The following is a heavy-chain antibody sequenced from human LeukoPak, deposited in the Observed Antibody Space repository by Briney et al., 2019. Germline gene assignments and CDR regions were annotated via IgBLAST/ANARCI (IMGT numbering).Heavy chain of an antibody. J-gene: IGHJ4*02. CDR1: GFTFNSYA. V-gene: IGHV7-4-1*02. CDR2: INSNTGNP. CDR3: AREGDYGSGSSFFDY. Sequence: ASVKVSCKASGFTFNSYAVNWVRQAPGQGLEWMGWINSNTGNPTYALDFTGRFVFSLDTSVSTAYLQISSLKAEDTAVYYCAREGDYGSGSSFFDYWGQGTLVTVSS. D-gene: IGHD3-10*01.